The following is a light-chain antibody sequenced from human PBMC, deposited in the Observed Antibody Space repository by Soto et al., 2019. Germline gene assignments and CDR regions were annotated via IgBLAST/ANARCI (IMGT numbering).Light chain of an antibody. J-gene: IGKJ1*01. Sequence: DIQMTQSPSTLSASVGDRVTITCRASQSISSWLAWYQQKPGKAPKLLIYKASSLESGVPSRFSGSGSGTEFPLTISSLQPDDFATYYCQQPRAFGQGTKVEIK. V-gene: IGKV1-5*03. CDR1: QSISSW. CDR3: QQPRA. CDR2: KAS.